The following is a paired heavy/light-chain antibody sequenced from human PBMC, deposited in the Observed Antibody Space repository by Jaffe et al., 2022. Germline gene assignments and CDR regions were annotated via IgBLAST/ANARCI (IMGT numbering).Heavy chain of an antibody. D-gene: IGHD6-13*01. CDR1: GFSLRSGVG. Sequence: QITLKESGPTLVKPTQTLALTCTFSGFSLRSGVGVGWFRQPPGKALEWLALIYWDDDKRYSPSLKSRLIITKDTSKNQVVFILTNMDPVDTGTYYCAHSPYINSSPNTAGRYFDYWGQGTLVTVSS. J-gene: IGHJ4*02. CDR3: AHSPYINSSPNTAGRYFDY. CDR2: IYWDDDK. V-gene: IGHV2-5*02.
Light chain of an antibody. CDR2: EDA. CDR1: SSDVGNYNL. Sequence: QSALTQPASVSGSPGQSITISCTGTSSDVGNYNLVSWYQQHPGKAPKLMIYEDAKRPSGISNRFSGSKSGNTASLTISGLQAEDEADYYCCSYAGGPWVLGGGTKLTVL. J-gene: IGLJ3*02. CDR3: CSYAGGPWV. V-gene: IGLV2-23*01.